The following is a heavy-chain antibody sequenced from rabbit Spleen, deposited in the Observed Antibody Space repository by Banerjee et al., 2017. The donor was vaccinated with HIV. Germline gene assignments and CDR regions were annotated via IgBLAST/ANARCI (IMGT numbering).Heavy chain of an antibody. CDR3: ARDTASSFSSYGMDL. V-gene: IGHV1S45*01. Sequence: LEESGGGLVKPGGALTLTCTVSGFSFSSNWICWVRQAPGKGLEWIACIYSGNSGYTYYATWATGRFTCSKTSSTTVTLQVTSLTAADTATYFCARDTASSFSSYGMDLWGPGTLVTVS. CDR1: GFSFSSNW. J-gene: IGHJ6*01. CDR2: IYSGNSGYT. D-gene: IGHD8-1*01.